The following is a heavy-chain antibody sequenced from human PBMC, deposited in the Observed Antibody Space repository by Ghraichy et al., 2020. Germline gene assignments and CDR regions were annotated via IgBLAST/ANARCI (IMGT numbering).Heavy chain of an antibody. D-gene: IGHD3-22*01. CDR2: ISGGGGST. Sequence: GGSLRLSCAASGFTFSSYAMSWVRQAPGKGLEWVSAISGGGGSTYYADSVKGRFTISRDNSKNTLYLQMNSLRVEDTAVYYCAKEGGGYYYDSSGYYYSLGHYGMDVWGQGTTVTVSS. CDR1: GFTFSSYA. CDR3: AKEGGGYYYDSSGYYYSLGHYGMDV. J-gene: IGHJ6*02. V-gene: IGHV3-23*01.